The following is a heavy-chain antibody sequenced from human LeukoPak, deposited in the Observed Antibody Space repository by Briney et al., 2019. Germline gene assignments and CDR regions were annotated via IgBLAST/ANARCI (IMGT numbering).Heavy chain of an antibody. CDR3: ARGESGWYY. CDR1: GFTSSSYW. D-gene: IGHD6-19*01. CDR2: IKQDGSEK. V-gene: IGHV3-7*01. Sequence: GGSLRLSCAASGFTSSSYWMTWVRQAPGKGLEWVANIKQDGSEKYYVASVKGRFTISRDNAKNSLYLQMNSLRAEDTAVYCCARGESGWYYWGQGTLVTVSS. J-gene: IGHJ4*02.